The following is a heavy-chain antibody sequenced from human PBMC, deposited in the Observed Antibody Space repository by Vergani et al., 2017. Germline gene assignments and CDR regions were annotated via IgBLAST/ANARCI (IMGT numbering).Heavy chain of an antibody. Sequence: QLQLQESGPGLVKPSETLSLTCTVSGGSISSSSYYWGGIRPPPGMGLEWIGSISYSGSTYVNPSPKSRVTLCVDTSKNQFSLKRSSATAADTAVYYCARQGAMLTVGGVTYSGQGCLVTL. V-gene: IGHV4-39*01. CDR1: GGSISSSSYY. CDR2: ISYSGST. D-gene: IGHD3-16*01. CDR3: ARQGAMLTVGGVTY. J-gene: IGHJ4*02.